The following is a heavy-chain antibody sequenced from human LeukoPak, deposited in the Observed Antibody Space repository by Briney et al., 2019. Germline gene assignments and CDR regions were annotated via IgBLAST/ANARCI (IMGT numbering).Heavy chain of an antibody. Sequence: SETLSLTCAVYGGSFSGYYWSWIRQPPGKGLEWIGEINHSGSTNHNPSLKSRVTISVDTSKNQFSLKLGSVTAADTAVYYCARVLNWFDPWGQGTLVTVSS. CDR2: INHSGST. J-gene: IGHJ5*02. CDR3: ARVLNWFDP. D-gene: IGHD2/OR15-2a*01. V-gene: IGHV4-34*01. CDR1: GGSFSGYY.